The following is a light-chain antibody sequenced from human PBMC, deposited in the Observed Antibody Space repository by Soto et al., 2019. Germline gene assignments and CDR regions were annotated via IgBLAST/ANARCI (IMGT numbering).Light chain of an antibody. J-gene: IGKJ4*01. CDR3: QQYNNWPPG. Sequence: EVVLTQSPVTLSLSPGERATLSCRASQSFRGLLAWYQQKPGQAPRLLIYDASTRATGIPARFSGSGSGTEFTLTISSLQSEDFAVYYCQQYNNWPPGFGGGTKVEIK. V-gene: IGKV3-15*01. CDR1: QSFRGL. CDR2: DAS.